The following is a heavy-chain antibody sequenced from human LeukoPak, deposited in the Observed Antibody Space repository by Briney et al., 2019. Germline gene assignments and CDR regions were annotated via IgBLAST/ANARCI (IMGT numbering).Heavy chain of an antibody. D-gene: IGHD7-27*01. CDR2: MYSGGTT. CDR3: VRGPNWGNIDC. V-gene: IGHV3-53*01. Sequence: GGSLRLSRAASGFNVNSNYMSWVRQAPAKGLEWVSVMYSGGTTYYADSVKGRLTISRDSSKNKLYLQINSLRAEDTAVYYCVRGPNWGNIDCWGQGTLVIVSS. CDR1: GFNVNSNY. J-gene: IGHJ4*02.